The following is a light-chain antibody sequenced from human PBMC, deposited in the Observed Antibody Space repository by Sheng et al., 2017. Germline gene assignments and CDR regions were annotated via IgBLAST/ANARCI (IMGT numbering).Light chain of an antibody. CDR3: QHTYNTPFT. Sequence: DIQVTQSPSSLSASVGDRVIITCRASQNINNYLNWYQQKPGKAPKLLIYAASSLQSGVPSRFSGSGYGTDFTLTISRLQLEDFATYFCQHTYNTPFTFGQGTRLEIK. CDR1: QNINNY. CDR2: AAS. J-gene: IGKJ5*01. V-gene: IGKV1-39*01.